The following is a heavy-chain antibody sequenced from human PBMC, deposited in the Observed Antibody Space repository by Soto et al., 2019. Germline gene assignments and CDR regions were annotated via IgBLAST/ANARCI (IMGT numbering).Heavy chain of an antibody. CDR2: IKSKTDGGTT. J-gene: IGHJ4*02. CDR1: GFTFSNAW. Sequence: SLRLSCAGSGFTFSNAWMSWVRQAPGKGLEWVGRIKSKTDGGTTDYAAPVKGRFTISRDDSKNTLYLQMNSLKTEYTAVYYCTTDRNPYYDFWSGSLNWGQGTLVTVSS. CDR3: TTDRNPYYDFWSGSLN. V-gene: IGHV3-15*01. D-gene: IGHD3-3*01.